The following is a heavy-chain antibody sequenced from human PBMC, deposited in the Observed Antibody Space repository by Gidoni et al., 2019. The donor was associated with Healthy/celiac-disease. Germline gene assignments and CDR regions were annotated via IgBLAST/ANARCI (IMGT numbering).Heavy chain of an antibody. Sequence: QVQLQESGPGLVKPSETLSLTCTVPGGSLSSYDWSLIRQPAGKGLEWIGRIYTSGSTSYNPSLKRQVTMSVDTSKNQFSLKLSSVTAADTAVYYCAREIGSGWYPYYFDYWGQGTLVTVSS. D-gene: IGHD6-19*01. V-gene: IGHV4-4*07. CDR2: IYTSGST. CDR3: AREIGSGWYPYYFDY. J-gene: IGHJ4*02. CDR1: GGSLSSYD.